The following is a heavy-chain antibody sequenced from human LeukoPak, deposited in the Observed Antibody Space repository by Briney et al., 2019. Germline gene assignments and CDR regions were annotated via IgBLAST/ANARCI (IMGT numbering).Heavy chain of an antibody. CDR2: ISYYGSNK. CDR1: GYTFSSYA. D-gene: IGHD3-9*01. J-gene: IGHJ4*02. V-gene: IGHV3-30*04. Sequence: GGSLRLSCAASGYTFSSYAMHWVRQAPGKGLEWVAVISYYGSNKYYADSVKGRFTISRDNSKNTLYLQMNSLRAEDTAVYYCARSGADYDILTGYYSSYFDYWGQGTLVTVSS. CDR3: ARSGADYDILTGYYSSYFDY.